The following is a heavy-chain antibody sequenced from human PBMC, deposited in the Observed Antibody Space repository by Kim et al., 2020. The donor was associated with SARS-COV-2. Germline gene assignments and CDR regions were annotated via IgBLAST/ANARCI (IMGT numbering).Heavy chain of an antibody. CDR3: ARDQSWNFDL. CDR2: SFT. V-gene: IGHV3-74*01. Sequence: SFTNPADSVKGRFTISRDNAKNTVYLEMNGLRVDDTAMYYCARDQSWNFDLWGRGTQVTVSS. J-gene: IGHJ2*01.